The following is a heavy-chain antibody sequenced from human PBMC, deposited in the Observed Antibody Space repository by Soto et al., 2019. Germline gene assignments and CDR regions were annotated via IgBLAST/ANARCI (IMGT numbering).Heavy chain of an antibody. J-gene: IGHJ4*02. CDR1: GASVSSGSHY. CDR2: IYFSGST. CDR3: ARYYDILTGLIDY. Sequence: SETLSLTCNVSGASVSSGSHYWSWIRQPPGKGLEWIGHIYFSGSTKYNPSLKSRVTISVDMSKNQFSLRVISVTAADTAVYYCARYYDILTGLIDYWGQGTLVTVSS. V-gene: IGHV4-61*01. D-gene: IGHD3-9*01.